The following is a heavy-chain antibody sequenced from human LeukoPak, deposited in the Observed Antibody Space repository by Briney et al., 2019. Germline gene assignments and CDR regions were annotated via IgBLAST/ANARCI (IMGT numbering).Heavy chain of an antibody. D-gene: IGHD1-1*01. V-gene: IGHV1-46*01. CDR2: INPSGGST. J-gene: IGHJ4*02. Sequence: ASVKVSCKASGYRFSDYYIHWVRLAPGQGLEWMGFINPSGGSTSYAQKFQGRVTMTRDTSTSAVYMELSSLRSEDTAMYYCARNVGSGLDYWGQGTLVTVSS. CDR3: ARNVGSGLDY. CDR1: GYRFSDYY.